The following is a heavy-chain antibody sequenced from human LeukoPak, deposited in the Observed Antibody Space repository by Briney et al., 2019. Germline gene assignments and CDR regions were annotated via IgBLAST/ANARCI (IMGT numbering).Heavy chain of an antibody. Sequence: ASVKVSCKASGGTFSSYAISWVRRAPGQGLEWMGGIIPIFGTANYAQKFQGRVTITADESTSTAYMELSSLRSEDTAVYYCARGGYGEWLLRYNWFDPWGQGTLVTVSS. CDR1: GGTFSSYA. J-gene: IGHJ5*02. V-gene: IGHV1-69*13. CDR3: ARGGYGEWLLRYNWFDP. CDR2: IIPIFGTA. D-gene: IGHD3-3*01.